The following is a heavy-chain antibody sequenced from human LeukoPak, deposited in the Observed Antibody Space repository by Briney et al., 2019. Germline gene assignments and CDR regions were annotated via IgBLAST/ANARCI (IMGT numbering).Heavy chain of an antibody. CDR1: GFTFGEYD. V-gene: IGHV3-49*04. J-gene: IGHJ4*02. CDR2: IRSKLYGETT. Sequence: PGGSLRLSCAVSGFTFGEYDMSWVRQAPGKGLEWVGIIRSKLYGETTEYAASVQGRFTMSRDDGKRTAFLQMNNLKTEDTAVYYCSRAGIDYNNYECPLWGQGTLVTVAS. D-gene: IGHD4-11*01. CDR3: SRAGIDYNNYECPL.